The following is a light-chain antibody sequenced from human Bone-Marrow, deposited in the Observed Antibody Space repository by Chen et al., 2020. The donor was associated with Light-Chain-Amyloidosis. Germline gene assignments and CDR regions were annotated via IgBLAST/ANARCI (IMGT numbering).Light chain of an antibody. CDR1: NIGSTS. V-gene: IGLV3-21*02. CDR3: QVWDRSSDRPV. Sequence: SYVLTQPSSVSVAPGQTATIACGGNNIGSTSVHWYQQTPGPAPLQVVYDDSDRPSGIPERLSGSNSGNTATLTISRVEAGDEADYYCQVWDRSSDRPVFGGGTKLTVL. J-gene: IGLJ3*02. CDR2: DDS.